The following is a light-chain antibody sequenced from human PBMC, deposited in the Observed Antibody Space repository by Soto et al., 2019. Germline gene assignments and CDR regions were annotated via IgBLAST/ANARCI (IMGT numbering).Light chain of an antibody. Sequence: QSALTQPASVSGSPGQSITISCTGTSSDVGGYNYVSWYQQHPGKAPKLMIYEVSNRPSGVSNRFSGFKSGNTASLTISGLQAEDEADYYCSSYTSSSTLAVFGARTKLTVL. CDR3: SSYTSSSTLAV. J-gene: IGLJ3*02. CDR2: EVS. CDR1: SSDVGGYNY. V-gene: IGLV2-14*01.